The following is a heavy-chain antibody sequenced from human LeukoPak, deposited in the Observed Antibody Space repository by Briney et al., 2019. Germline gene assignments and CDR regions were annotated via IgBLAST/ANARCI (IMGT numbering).Heavy chain of an antibody. CDR2: ISYDGSNK. CDR1: GFTFSSYA. D-gene: IGHD1-26*01. J-gene: IGHJ3*02. V-gene: IGHV3-30*04. CDR3: ARGIANTTLNAFDI. Sequence: PGGSLRLSCAASGFTFSSYAMHWVRQAPGKGLEWVALISYDGSNKNSGDFVKGRITISRDNSNNTLFLQMNSLRAEDTAVYYCARGIANTTLNAFDIWGQGTMVTVSS.